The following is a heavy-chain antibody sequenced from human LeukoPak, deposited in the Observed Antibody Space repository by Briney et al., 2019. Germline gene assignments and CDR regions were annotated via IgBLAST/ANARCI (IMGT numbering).Heavy chain of an antibody. V-gene: IGHV4-4*07. CDR1: GGSISSYY. Sequence: PSETLSLTCTVSGGSISSYYWSWIRQPAGKGLEWIGRIYTSGSTNYNPSLKSRVTMSVDTSKNQFSLKLSSVTAADTAVYYCASSYDYVWGSYRYSFDYWGQGTLVTVSS. CDR2: IYTSGST. D-gene: IGHD3-16*02. J-gene: IGHJ4*02. CDR3: ASSYDYVWGSYRYSFDY.